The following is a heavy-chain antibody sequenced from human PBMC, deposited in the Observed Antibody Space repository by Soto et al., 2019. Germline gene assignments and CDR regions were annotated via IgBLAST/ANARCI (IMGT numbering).Heavy chain of an antibody. D-gene: IGHD6-13*01. Sequence: PGGSLRLSCAASGFTFSSYSMSWVRQAPGKGLEWVSALSGSGGSTYYADSVKGRFTISRDNSKNTLYLQMNSLRAEDTAVYYCAKGIGGSSWYKLDYWGQGTLVTVSS. V-gene: IGHV3-23*01. CDR2: LSGSGGST. CDR3: AKGIGGSSWYKLDY. CDR1: GFTFSSYS. J-gene: IGHJ4*02.